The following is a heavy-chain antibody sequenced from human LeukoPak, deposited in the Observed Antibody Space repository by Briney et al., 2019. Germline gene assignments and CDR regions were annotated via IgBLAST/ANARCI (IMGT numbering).Heavy chain of an antibody. J-gene: IGHJ5*02. CDR2: IYHSGST. CDR1: GGSISSGDYY. Sequence: SQTLSLTCTVSGGSISSGDYYWSWIRQPPGKGLEWIGYIYHSGSTYYNPSLKSRVTISVDRSKNQFSLKLSSVTAADTAVYYCAIAAAGTGGWFDPWGQGTLVTVSS. V-gene: IGHV4-30-2*01. D-gene: IGHD6-13*01. CDR3: AIAAAGTGGWFDP.